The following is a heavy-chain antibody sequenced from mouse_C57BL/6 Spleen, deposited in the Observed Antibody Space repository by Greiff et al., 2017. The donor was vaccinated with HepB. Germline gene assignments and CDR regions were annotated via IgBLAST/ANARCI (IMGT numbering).Heavy chain of an antibody. Sequence: QVQLKESGAELVRPGASVTLSCKASGYTFTDYEMHWVKQTPVHGLEWIGAIDPYTGGTAYNQKFKGKAILTADKSSSTAYMELRSLTSEDSAVYYWRRIRGSYGGMDYWGQGTTLTVSS. D-gene: IGHD1-1*02. CDR1: GYTFTDYE. CDR2: IDPYTGGT. V-gene: IGHV1-15*01. J-gene: IGHJ2*01. CDR3: RRIRGSYGGMDY.